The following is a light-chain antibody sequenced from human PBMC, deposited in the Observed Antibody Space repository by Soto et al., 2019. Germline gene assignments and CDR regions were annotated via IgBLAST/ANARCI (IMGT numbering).Light chain of an antibody. CDR3: QQYDSYSSACT. Sequence: DIQMTQSPSTLSASVGDRVTITCRASQSINNCLAWYQQKPGQAPKVLIYKASSLESGVPSRFSGSGYGTESTLTIGSLQPEDFATYYCQQYDSYSSACTFGQGTKLEIK. V-gene: IGKV1-5*03. J-gene: IGKJ2*02. CDR2: KAS. CDR1: QSINNC.